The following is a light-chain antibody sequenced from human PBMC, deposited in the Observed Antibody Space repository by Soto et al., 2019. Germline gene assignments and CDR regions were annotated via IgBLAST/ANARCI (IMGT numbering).Light chain of an antibody. J-gene: IGKJ1*01. CDR1: QSVNIY. CDR2: STS. V-gene: IGKV3-20*01. CDR3: QQYGTSPP. Sequence: EIVLMQSPGTLSLSPGGRATLSCRASQSVNIYLAWYQQKPGQAPRLLIYSTSSRATGIPDRLSGSGSGTGFTLTITRPEPEDFAVYYCQQYGTSPPFGQGTKVDIK.